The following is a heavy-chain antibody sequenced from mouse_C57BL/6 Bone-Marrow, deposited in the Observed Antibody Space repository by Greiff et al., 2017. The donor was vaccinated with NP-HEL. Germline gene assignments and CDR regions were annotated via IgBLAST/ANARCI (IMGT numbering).Heavy chain of an antibody. CDR2: TWWDDDK. D-gene: IGHD1-1*02. V-gene: IGHV8-8*01. Sequence: QVTLNVSGPGILQPSQTLSLTCSFSGFSLSTFGMGVGWIRQPSGKGLEWLAHTWWDDDKYYNPALKSRLSNSKATSKNQVFPTIANVDTADTATYYCARIELCPGVWYFEFWGTGTTVTVSS. J-gene: IGHJ1*03. CDR3: ARIELCPGVWYFEF. CDR1: GFSLSTFGMG.